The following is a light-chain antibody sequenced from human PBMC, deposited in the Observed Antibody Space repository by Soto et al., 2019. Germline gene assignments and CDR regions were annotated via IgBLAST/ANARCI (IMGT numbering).Light chain of an antibody. CDR2: GAS. CDR1: QRVSSSY. Sequence: DIGLTQSPGILSLSPGARATLSCRASQRVSSSYLTWYQQRPGQAPRLLIYGASSRATGIPDRFSGSGSGTDFTLTISRLEPEDFAVYYCQQYADSMYTFGQGTKLEIK. J-gene: IGKJ2*01. CDR3: QQYADSMYT. V-gene: IGKV3-20*01.